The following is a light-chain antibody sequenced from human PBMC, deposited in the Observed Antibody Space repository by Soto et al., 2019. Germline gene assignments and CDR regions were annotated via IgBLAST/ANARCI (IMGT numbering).Light chain of an antibody. CDR3: ISYTGGSTYV. CDR2: DVS. J-gene: IGLJ1*01. V-gene: IGLV2-14*01. CDR1: SSDIGGYKY. Sequence: QSALTQPASVSGSPGQSITISCPGTSSDIGGYKYVSWYQQHPGKAPKLMIYDVSNRPSGVSSRFSVSKSGNTAILTISVLQGEDEAEYYCISYTGGSTYVFGTGTKVTGL.